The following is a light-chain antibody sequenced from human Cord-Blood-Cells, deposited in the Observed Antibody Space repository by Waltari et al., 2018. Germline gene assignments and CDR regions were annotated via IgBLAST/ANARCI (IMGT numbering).Light chain of an antibody. J-gene: IGLJ3*02. CDR1: SSNIGSNY. V-gene: IGLV1-47*01. CDR3: AAWDDSLSGPV. CDR2: RNN. Sequence: QSVLTQPPSASGTPGQRVTISCSGSSSNIGSNYVYWYQQLPGTAPKLLIYRNNPRPSGVPDRFSGSKSGTSASLAISWLRSEDEAEYDCAAWDDSLSGPVFGGGTKLTVL.